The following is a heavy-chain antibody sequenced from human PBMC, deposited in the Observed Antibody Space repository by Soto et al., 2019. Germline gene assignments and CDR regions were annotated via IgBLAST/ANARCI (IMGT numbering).Heavy chain of an antibody. CDR3: ARLLTS. D-gene: IGHD2-8*01. CDR2: GDSSGST. CDR1: CVSRPTTSFY. Sequence: QVQLQESGPGLVKPSETMSLTCSVSGGTVSCVSRPTTSFYWGWIRQPPGKGLQWVGSGDSSGSTYYNPSLKSRVTISVDTSKNQFFLKLTSVTAADTAVYSCARLLTSWGHGILVTVSS. V-gene: IGHV4-39*01. J-gene: IGHJ5*01.